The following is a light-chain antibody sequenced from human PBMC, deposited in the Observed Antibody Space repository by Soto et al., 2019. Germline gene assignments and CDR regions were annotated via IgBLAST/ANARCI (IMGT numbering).Light chain of an antibody. J-gene: IGKJ2*01. V-gene: IGKV1-9*01. Sequence: IQLTQSPSSLSASVGDRVTITCRASQGISSYLAWYQQKPGKAPKLLIYAASTLQSGVPSRFSGSGSGTDFTLIISSLQPEDFATYHCQQLDSYPRTFGQGTKLEIK. CDR1: QGISSY. CDR2: AAS. CDR3: QQLDSYPRT.